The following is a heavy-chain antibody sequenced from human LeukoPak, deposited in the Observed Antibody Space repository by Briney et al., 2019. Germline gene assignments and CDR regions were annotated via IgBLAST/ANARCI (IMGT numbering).Heavy chain of an antibody. J-gene: IGHJ4*02. V-gene: IGHV4-4*07. D-gene: IGHD2-8*01. CDR3: ARSGPNGVGDYYFDY. Sequence: NPSETLSLTCTVSGGSISNYYWNWIRQSAGKGLEWIGRIYSTGSTNYNPSLKSRVTMSVGTSKNQFSLKLSSVTAADTAVYYCARSGPNGVGDYYFDYWGQGTLVIVSS. CDR1: GGSISNYY. CDR2: IYSTGST.